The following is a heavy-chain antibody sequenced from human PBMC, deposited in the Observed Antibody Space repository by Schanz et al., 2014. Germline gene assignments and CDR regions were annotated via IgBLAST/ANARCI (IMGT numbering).Heavy chain of an antibody. CDR3: ATASSPVREAGAGSSFHL. J-gene: IGHJ5*02. CDR2: IKSKTDGETT. Sequence: EVQLVESGGGLVKPGGSLRLSCVASGFAFSSFAMTWVRQAPGRGLEWLGRIKSKTDGETTDYAAPVKGRFSISRDDSQSTLYLQMNSLKIEDTAVYYCATASSPVREAGAGSSFHLWGQGTLVNVSP. V-gene: IGHV3-15*01. CDR1: GFAFSSFA. D-gene: IGHD6-13*01.